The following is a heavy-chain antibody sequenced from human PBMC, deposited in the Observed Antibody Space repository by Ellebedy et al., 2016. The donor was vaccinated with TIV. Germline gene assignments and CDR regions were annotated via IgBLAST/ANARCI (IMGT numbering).Heavy chain of an antibody. V-gene: IGHV1-2*02. D-gene: IGHD3-22*01. CDR2: INPDRGDT. CDR3: AKDRFPYYDTSGTTGYFDC. CDR1: GYSFTGYY. Sequence: AASVKVSCKASGYSFTGYYIHWVRQAPGQGLEWMGWINPDRGDTKYPQSFQVRVSMTRDTSSSTAYMELSGLKSDDTAIYYCAKDRFPYYDTSGTTGYFDCWGQGTLVTVSS. J-gene: IGHJ4*02.